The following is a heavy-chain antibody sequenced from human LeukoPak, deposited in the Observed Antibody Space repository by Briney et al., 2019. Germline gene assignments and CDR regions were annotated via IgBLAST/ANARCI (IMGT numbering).Heavy chain of an antibody. Sequence: PGGSLRLSCAASGFTFSDYYMGWIRQLPGKGLEWVSVIYSGGSTYYADSVKGRFTISRDNSKNTLYLQMNSLRAEDTAVYYCARGGYPQFSDYWGQGTLVTVSS. CDR3: ARGGYPQFSDY. CDR2: IYSGGST. CDR1: GFTFSDYY. V-gene: IGHV3-53*01. D-gene: IGHD2-15*01. J-gene: IGHJ4*02.